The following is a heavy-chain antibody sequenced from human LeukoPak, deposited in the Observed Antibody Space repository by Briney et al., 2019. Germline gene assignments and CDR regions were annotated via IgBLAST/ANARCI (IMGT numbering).Heavy chain of an antibody. Sequence: GGSLRLSCAASGFTVSSNYMSWVRQAPGKGLEWVSVIYSGGRTDYADSVKGRFTISRDNSKNTLYLQMNSLRAEDTAVYFCTRGGSGWGYFDYWGQGTLVTVSS. CDR3: TRGGSGWGYFDY. J-gene: IGHJ4*02. D-gene: IGHD6-19*01. V-gene: IGHV3-53*01. CDR1: GFTVSSNY. CDR2: IYSGGRT.